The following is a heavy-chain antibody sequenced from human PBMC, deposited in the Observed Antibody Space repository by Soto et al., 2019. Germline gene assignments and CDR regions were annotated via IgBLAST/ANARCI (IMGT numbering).Heavy chain of an antibody. CDR2: INSDGSST. CDR3: ATPRLGTYDAFDI. CDR1: GFTFSSYW. V-gene: IGHV3-74*01. Sequence: GGSLRLSCAASGFTFSSYWMHWVRQAPGKGLVWVSRINSDGSSTSYADSVKGRFTISRDNAKNTLYLQMNSLRAEDTAVYYCATPRLGTYDAFDIWGQGTMVTVSS. J-gene: IGHJ3*02. D-gene: IGHD1-1*01.